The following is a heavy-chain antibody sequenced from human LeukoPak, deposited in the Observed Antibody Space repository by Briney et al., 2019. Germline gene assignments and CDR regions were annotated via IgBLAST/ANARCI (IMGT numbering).Heavy chain of an antibody. Sequence: GGSLRLSCAASGFTFTIYAMTWVRQAPGKGLEWVSTISSSGGSTYYADSVKGRFTISRDNSKNTLYLQMNSLRAEDTAVYYCASEDSSGPTSWGQGTLVSVSS. CDR2: ISSSGGST. CDR3: ASEDSSGPTS. J-gene: IGHJ4*02. D-gene: IGHD3-22*01. CDR1: GFTFTIYA. V-gene: IGHV3-23*01.